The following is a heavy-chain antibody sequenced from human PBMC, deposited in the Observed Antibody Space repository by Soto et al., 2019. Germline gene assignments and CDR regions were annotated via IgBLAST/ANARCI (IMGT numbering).Heavy chain of an antibody. D-gene: IGHD3-22*01. CDR2: IYYSGST. V-gene: IGHV4-30-4*01. CDR1: CGSISSGDYY. CDR3: ARFLSYYYDSSGYYLRAFDI. J-gene: IGHJ3*02. Sequence: SETLSLTCTVSCGSISSGDYYWSWIRQPPGKGLEWIGYIYYSGSTYYNPSLKSRVTISVDTSKNQFSLKLSSVTAADTAVYYCARFLSYYYDSSGYYLRAFDIWGQGTMVTVSS.